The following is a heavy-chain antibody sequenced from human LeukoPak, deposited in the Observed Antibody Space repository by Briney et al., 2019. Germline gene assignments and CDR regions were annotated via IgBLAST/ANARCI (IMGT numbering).Heavy chain of an antibody. Sequence: PGGSLRLSCAASGFTFSSFAMSWVRQAPGKGLEGVSNISGSGRGGMTYYADSVKDRFTISRDNSKNSLYLQMNSLRAEDTAIYYCAELGITMIGGVWGKGTTVTISS. CDR3: AELGITMIGGV. V-gene: IGHV3-23*01. J-gene: IGHJ6*04. CDR1: GFTFSSFA. D-gene: IGHD3-10*02. CDR2: ISGSGRGGMT.